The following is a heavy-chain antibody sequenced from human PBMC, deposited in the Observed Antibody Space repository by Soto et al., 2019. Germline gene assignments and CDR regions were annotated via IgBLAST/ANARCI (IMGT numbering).Heavy chain of an antibody. V-gene: IGHV1-3*01. J-gene: IGHJ4*02. CDR3: ARAVAVPADFDY. D-gene: IGHD6-19*01. CDR1: GYTFTGYA. Sequence: ASVKVSCKASGYTFTGYAIHWVRQAPGQRLERMGWINAGNGNTKYSQKFQGRVTITRDTSASTAYMELSSLRSEDTAVYYCARAVAVPADFDYWGPGTLVTVS. CDR2: INAGNGNT.